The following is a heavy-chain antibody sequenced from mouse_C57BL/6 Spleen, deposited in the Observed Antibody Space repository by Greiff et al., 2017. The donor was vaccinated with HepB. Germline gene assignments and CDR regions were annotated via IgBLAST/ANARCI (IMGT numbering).Heavy chain of an antibody. V-gene: IGHV1-82*01. CDR3: ARGVYDYDERAWFAY. CDR1: GYAFSSSW. Sequence: FQLQQSGPELVKPGASVKISCKASGYAFSSSWMNWVKQRPGKGLEWIGRIYPGDGDTNYNGKFKGKATLTADKSSSPAYMQLSSLTSEDSAVYFGARGVYDYDERAWFAYWGQGTLVTVSA. CDR2: IYPGDGDT. J-gene: IGHJ3*01. D-gene: IGHD2-4*01.